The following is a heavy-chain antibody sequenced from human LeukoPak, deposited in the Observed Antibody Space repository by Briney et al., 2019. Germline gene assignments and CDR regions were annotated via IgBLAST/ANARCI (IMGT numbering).Heavy chain of an antibody. CDR2: IHHSGST. V-gene: IGHV4-30-2*01. CDR3: ARSHYDSSGSPIFGLGVDY. Sequence: PSETLSLTCAVSGVSISSDGHSWNWIRQPPGKGLEWIGYIHHSGSTYYNPSLKSRVTISVDRSKNQFSLKLSSVTAADTAMYYCARSHYDSSGSPIFGLGVDYWGQGTLVTVSS. CDR1: GVSISSDGHS. D-gene: IGHD3-22*01. J-gene: IGHJ4*02.